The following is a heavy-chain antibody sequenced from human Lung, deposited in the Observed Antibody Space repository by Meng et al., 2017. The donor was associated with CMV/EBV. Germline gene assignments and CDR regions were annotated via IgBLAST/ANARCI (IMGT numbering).Heavy chain of an antibody. D-gene: IGHD7-27*01. CDR1: GFTFRSFC. J-gene: IGHJ5*02. CDR3: ARDQKHWEFDP. CDR2: VHSDGFCK. V-gene: IGHV3-30*02. Sequence: WGSLRLXCSVSGFTFRSFCMHWIRQAPGKGLEWVAFVHSDGFCKNYIDSVKHRFIISRDNSNNTQSLQMNSLRAEDTAVYYCARDQKHWEFDPWGQGTLVTVSS.